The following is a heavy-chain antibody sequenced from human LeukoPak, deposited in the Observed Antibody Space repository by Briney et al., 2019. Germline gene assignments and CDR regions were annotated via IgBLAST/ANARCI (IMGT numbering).Heavy chain of an antibody. D-gene: IGHD3-22*01. V-gene: IGHV1-69*05. J-gene: IGHJ4*02. CDR3: ARGYYYDSSGYPY. CDR2: IIPIFGTA. CDR1: GGTFSSYA. Sequence: GASVKVSCKASGGTFSSYAISWVRQAPGQGLEWMGRIIPIFGTANYAQKFQGRVTITTDESTSTAYTELSSLRSEDTAVYYCARGYYYDSSGYPYWGQGTLVTVSS.